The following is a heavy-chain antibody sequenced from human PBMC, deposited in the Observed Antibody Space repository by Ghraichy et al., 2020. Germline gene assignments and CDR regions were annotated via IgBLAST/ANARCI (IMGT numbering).Heavy chain of an antibody. J-gene: IGHJ6*02. D-gene: IGHD3-16*02. CDR1: GFTFSSYA. V-gene: IGHV3-23*01. Sequence: GGSLRLSCAASGFTFSSYAMSWVRQAPGKGLEWVSAISGSGGSTYYADSVKGRFTISRDNSKNTLYLQMNSLRAEDTAVYYCAKLSPTFGGVIVHYYYYGMDVWGQGTTVTVSS. CDR2: ISGSGGST. CDR3: AKLSPTFGGVIVHYYYYGMDV.